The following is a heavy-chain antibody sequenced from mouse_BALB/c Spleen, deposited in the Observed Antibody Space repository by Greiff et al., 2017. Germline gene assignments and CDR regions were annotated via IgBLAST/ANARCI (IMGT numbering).Heavy chain of an antibody. Sequence: QVTLKVCGPGILQPSQTLSLTCSFSGFSLSTSGMGVGWIRQPSGKGLEWLAHIWWDDDKRYNPALKSRLTISKDTSSNQVFLKIASVDTADTATYYCGSNSGGLPYAMDYWGQGTSVTVSS. J-gene: IGHJ4*01. CDR2: IWWDDDK. D-gene: IGHD2-4*01. CDR3: GSNSGGLPYAMDY. CDR1: GFSLSTSGMG. V-gene: IGHV8-8*01.